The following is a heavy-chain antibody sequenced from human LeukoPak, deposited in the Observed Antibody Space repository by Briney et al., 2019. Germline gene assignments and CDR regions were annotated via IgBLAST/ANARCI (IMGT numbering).Heavy chain of an antibody. CDR1: GYMFTGYY. CDR3: ARDPIVQAGYYYGMDV. CDR2: INPNSGGT. J-gene: IGHJ6*02. Sequence: GASVKVSCKASGYMFTGYYLHWARQAPGQGLEWMGWINPNSGGTNSAQKFKGRVTMTRDTSISTAYMELSRLRSDDTAVYYCARDPIVQAGYYYGMDVWGQGTTVTVSS. D-gene: IGHD2/OR15-2a*01. V-gene: IGHV1-2*02.